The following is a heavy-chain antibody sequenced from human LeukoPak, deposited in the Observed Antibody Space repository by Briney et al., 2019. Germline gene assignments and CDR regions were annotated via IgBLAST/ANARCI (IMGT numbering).Heavy chain of an antibody. V-gene: IGHV1-3*01. Sequence: GASVKASCKASGYTFTSYAMHWVRQAPGQRLEWMGWINAGNGNTKYSQKFQGRVTITRDTSASTAYMELSSLRSEDTAVYYCARDWGYCSGGSCYAMEFWGQGTLVTVSS. CDR3: ARDWGYCSGGSCYAMEF. CDR2: INAGNGNT. J-gene: IGHJ4*02. D-gene: IGHD2-15*01. CDR1: GYTFTSYA.